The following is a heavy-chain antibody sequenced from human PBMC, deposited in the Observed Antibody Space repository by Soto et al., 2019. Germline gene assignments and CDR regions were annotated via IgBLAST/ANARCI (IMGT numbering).Heavy chain of an antibody. Sequence: GGSLRLSCAASGFTVSSNYMSWVRQAPGKGLEWVSVIYSGGSTYYADSVKGRFTISRDNSKNTLYLQMNSLRAEDTAVYYCARKASSRWNSHFDYWGQGTQVTVSS. V-gene: IGHV3-53*01. CDR2: IYSGGST. J-gene: IGHJ4*02. CDR3: ARKASSRWNSHFDY. CDR1: GFTVSSNY. D-gene: IGHD1-7*01.